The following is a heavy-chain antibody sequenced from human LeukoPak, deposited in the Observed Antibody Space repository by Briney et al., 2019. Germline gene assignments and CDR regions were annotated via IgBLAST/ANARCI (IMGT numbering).Heavy chain of an antibody. Sequence: GGSLRLSCAASGFTVSNNYMNWVRQAPGKGLEWVSLINSGGDTNYADSVKGRFTTSRDSSKNTLYLQMNSLRAEDTAVYYCARDPPAVRTNTYAWGQGTLVTVSS. V-gene: IGHV3-66*01. D-gene: IGHD4/OR15-4a*01. CDR3: ARDPPAVRTNTYA. CDR1: GFTVSNNY. J-gene: IGHJ5*02. CDR2: INSGGDT.